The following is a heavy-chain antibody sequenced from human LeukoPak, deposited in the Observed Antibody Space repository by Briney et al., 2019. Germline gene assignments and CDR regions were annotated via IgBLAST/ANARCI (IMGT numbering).Heavy chain of an antibody. CDR2: TKPEGSAE. CDR1: GFSFRNYW. Sequence: PGRCLRLSCAASGFSFRNYWMGWVRQAPGKGLEWGANTKPEGSAEYYADSVRGRFPASRDNANNLLYLQMNRLRAEDTAVYYCARDGGLHTSFDYWGQGTLLTVSS. CDR3: ARDGGLHTSFDY. V-gene: IGHV3-7*01. D-gene: IGHD2-15*01. J-gene: IGHJ4*02.